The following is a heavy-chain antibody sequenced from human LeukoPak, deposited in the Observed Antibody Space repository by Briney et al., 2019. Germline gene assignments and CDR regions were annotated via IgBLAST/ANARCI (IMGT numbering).Heavy chain of an antibody. V-gene: IGHV1-3*01. CDR2: INAGNGNT. CDR3: ARDGDYTDYYYYGMDV. J-gene: IGHJ6*02. Sequence: APVKVSCKASGYTFTSYAMHWVRQAPGQRLEWMGWINAGNGNTKYSQKFQGRVTITRDTSASTAYMELSSLRSEDTAVYYCARDGDYTDYYYYGMDVWGQGTTVTVSS. CDR1: GYTFTSYA. D-gene: IGHD4-11*01.